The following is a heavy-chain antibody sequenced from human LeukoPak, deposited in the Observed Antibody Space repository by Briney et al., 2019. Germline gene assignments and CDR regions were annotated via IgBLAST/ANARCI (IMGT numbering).Heavy chain of an antibody. CDR1: GGSISSYY. D-gene: IGHD2-15*01. V-gene: IGHV4-59*01. CDR3: ARGGSHEKVGYYYYGMDV. Sequence: SETLSLTCTVSGGSISSYYWSWIRQPPGKGLEWIGDIYYSGTANYNPSLKSRVTISVDTSKNQFSLKLSSVTAADTAVYYCARGGSHEKVGYYYYGMDVWGQGTTVTVSS. CDR2: IYYSGTA. J-gene: IGHJ6*02.